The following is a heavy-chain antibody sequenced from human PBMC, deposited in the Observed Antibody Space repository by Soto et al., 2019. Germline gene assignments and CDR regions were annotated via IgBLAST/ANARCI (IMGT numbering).Heavy chain of an antibody. D-gene: IGHD6-19*01. CDR1: GFTFSSYE. V-gene: IGHV3-48*03. CDR2: ISSSGSTI. CDR3: AREYSSGYYYYGMDV. Sequence: QPGGSLRLSCAASGFTFSSYEMNWVRQAPGKGLEWVSYISSSGSTIYYADSVKGRFTISRDNAKNSLYLQMNSLRAEDTAVYYCAREYSSGYYYYGMDVWGQGTTVTVS. J-gene: IGHJ6*02.